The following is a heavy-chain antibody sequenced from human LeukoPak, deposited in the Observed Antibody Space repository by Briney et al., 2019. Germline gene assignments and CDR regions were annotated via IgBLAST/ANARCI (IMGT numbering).Heavy chain of an antibody. CDR2: ISSSSSYI. D-gene: IGHD5-12*01. Sequence: GGSLRLSCAASGFTFSSYSMNWVRQAPGKGLEWVSSISSSSSYIYYADSVKGRFTISRDNAKNSLYLQMNSLRAEDTAVYYCAKDRPVGYIVATISVDYWGQGTLVTVSS. CDR3: AKDRPVGYIVATISVDY. J-gene: IGHJ4*02. CDR1: GFTFSSYS. V-gene: IGHV3-21*04.